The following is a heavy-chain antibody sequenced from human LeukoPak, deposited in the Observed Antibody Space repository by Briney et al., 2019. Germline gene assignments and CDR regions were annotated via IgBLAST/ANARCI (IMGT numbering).Heavy chain of an antibody. D-gene: IGHD2-2*01. Sequence: ASVKVSCKASGYTFTGYCMHWVRQAPGQGFEWMGWINPNSGGTNYAQKFQGRVTMTRDTSISTAYMELSRLRSDDTAVYYCARLKDIVVVPAAAFDYWGQGTLVTVSS. J-gene: IGHJ4*02. CDR2: INPNSGGT. V-gene: IGHV1-2*02. CDR1: GYTFTGYC. CDR3: ARLKDIVVVPAAAFDY.